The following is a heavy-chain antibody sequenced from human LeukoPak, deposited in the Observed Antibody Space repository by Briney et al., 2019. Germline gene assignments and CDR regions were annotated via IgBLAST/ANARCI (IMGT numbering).Heavy chain of an antibody. CDR1: GGSISSYY. J-gene: IGHJ6*03. D-gene: IGHD3-3*01. CDR3: ARECGAPTWNYDFWSGYSDYYYYYMDV. CDR2: IYTSGST. V-gene: IGHV4-4*07. Sequence: PLETLSLTCTVSGGSISSYYWSWIRQPAGKGLEWIGRIYTSGSTNYNPSLKSRVTMSVDTSKNQFSLKLSSVTAADTAVYYCARECGAPTWNYDFWSGYSDYYYYYMDVWGKGATVTVSS.